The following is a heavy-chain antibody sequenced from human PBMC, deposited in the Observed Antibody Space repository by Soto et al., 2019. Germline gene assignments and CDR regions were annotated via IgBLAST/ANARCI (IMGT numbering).Heavy chain of an antibody. CDR1: GGSISISSYY. CDR3: ARSPAVGFGVGY. CDR2: IYYSGST. D-gene: IGHD3-3*01. Sequence: QLQLQESGPGLVKPSETLSLTCTVSGGSISISSYYWAWIRQPPGKGLEWIGSIYYSGSTYYNPSLKRRVTISVDTSKNQCSLKLSSVSAADTAVYYCARSPAVGFGVGYLGQGTLVTVSS. J-gene: IGHJ4*02. V-gene: IGHV4-39*01.